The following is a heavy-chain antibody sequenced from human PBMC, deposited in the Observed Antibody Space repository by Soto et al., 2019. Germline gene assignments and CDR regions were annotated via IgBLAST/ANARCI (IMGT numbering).Heavy chain of an antibody. D-gene: IGHD1-26*01. CDR3: ARGTGVDGSHYFDY. CDR2: IYYSGST. Sequence: SETLSLTCTVSGGSVSSGGFFWSWIRQPPGKGLEWIGYIYYSGSTYYNPSLKSRLSISVDTSKNQFSLKLSSVTAADTAVFYCARGTGVDGSHYFDYWGQGTLVTVSS. V-gene: IGHV4-30-4*01. CDR1: GGSVSSGGFF. J-gene: IGHJ4*02.